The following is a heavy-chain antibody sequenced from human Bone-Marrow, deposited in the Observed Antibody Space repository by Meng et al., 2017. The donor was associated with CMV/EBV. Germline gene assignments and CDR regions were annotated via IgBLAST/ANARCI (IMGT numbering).Heavy chain of an antibody. CDR3: ARESIAAAGVLDY. J-gene: IGHJ4*02. Sequence: GESLKISCAASGFTFSSYWMSWVRQAPGKGLEWVANIKQDGSEKYYVDSVKGRFTISRDNAKNSLYLQMNSLRAEDTAVYYCARESIAAAGVLDYWGQGTLVTGSS. D-gene: IGHD6-13*01. CDR2: IKQDGSEK. CDR1: GFTFSSYW. V-gene: IGHV3-7*01.